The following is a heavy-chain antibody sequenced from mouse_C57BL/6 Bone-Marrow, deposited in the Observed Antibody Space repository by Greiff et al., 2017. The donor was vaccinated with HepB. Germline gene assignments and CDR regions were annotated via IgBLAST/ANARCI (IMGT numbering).Heavy chain of an antibody. V-gene: IGHV1-69*01. CDR3: ARRGGHYYGNRDWYFDV. CDR2: IDPSDSYT. D-gene: IGHD1-1*01. Sequence: QVQLQQPGAELVMPGASVKLSCKASGYTFTSYWMHWVKQRPGQGLEWIGEIDPSDSYTNYNQKFKGKSTLTVDKSSSTAYMQLSSLTSEDSAVYYCARRGGHYYGNRDWYFDVWGTGTTVTVSS. J-gene: IGHJ1*03. CDR1: GYTFTSYW.